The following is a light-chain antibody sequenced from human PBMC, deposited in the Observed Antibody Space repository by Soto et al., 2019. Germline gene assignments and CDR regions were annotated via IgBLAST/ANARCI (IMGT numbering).Light chain of an antibody. CDR2: DAS. Sequence: MQSAHSPSSLSTSVVYRVAITSLASESISRWLAWYQQKPGKAPKLLIYDASNLETGVPSRFSGSGAGTDFTFTISSLQPEDIATYYCQQYDVLPTTFGQGTRLEI. V-gene: IGKV1-33*01. CDR3: QQYDVLPTT. J-gene: IGKJ5*01. CDR1: ESISRW.